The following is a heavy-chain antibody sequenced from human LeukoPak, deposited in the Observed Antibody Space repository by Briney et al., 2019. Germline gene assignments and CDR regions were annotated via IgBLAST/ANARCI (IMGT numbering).Heavy chain of an antibody. D-gene: IGHD3-3*01. J-gene: IGHJ4*02. Sequence: GGSLRLSCAASGLTFDNFAMAWVRQAPGKGLEWVSAITGGATRTYYADSFKDRFTISRDDSKTTLFLQMDSLRAEDTALYYCAKVSSRITISGRLDYWGRGTLVTVSS. CDR1: GLTFDNFA. V-gene: IGHV3-23*01. CDR3: AKVSSRITISGRLDY. CDR2: ITGGATRT.